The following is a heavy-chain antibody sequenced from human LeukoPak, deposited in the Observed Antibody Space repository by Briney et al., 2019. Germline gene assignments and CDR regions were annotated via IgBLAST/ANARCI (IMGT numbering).Heavy chain of an antibody. CDR2: IYYSGST. CDR3: ARGHEDYYYYGMDV. CDR1: GGSISSYY. Sequence: SETLSLTCTVSGGSISSYYWSWIRQPPGKGLEWIGYIYYSGSTNYSPSLKSRATTSVDTSKNQFSLKLSSVTAADTAVYYCARGHEDYYYYGMDVWGQGTTVTVSS. J-gene: IGHJ6*02. V-gene: IGHV4-59*01.